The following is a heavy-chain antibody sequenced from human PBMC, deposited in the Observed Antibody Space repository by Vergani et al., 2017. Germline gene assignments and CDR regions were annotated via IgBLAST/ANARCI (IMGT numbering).Heavy chain of an antibody. V-gene: IGHV4-59*12. CDR1: GGSISSYY. CDR2: SYYSGST. J-gene: IGHJ2*01. CDR3: ARVRFLEWLLWFDL. Sequence: QVQLQESGPGLVKPSETLSLTCTVSGGSISSYYWSWIRQPPGKGLEWIGYSYYSGSTNYNPSLKSRVTISGDTSKNQFSLKLSSVTAADTAVYYCARVRFLEWLLWFDLWGRGTLVTVSS. D-gene: IGHD3-3*01.